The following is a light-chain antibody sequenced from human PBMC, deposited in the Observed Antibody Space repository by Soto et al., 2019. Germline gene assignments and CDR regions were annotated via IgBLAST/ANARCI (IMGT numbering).Light chain of an antibody. J-gene: IGKJ5*01. Sequence: DIQMTQYPSTLLASVGETVIISCRASETITRYLNWYQSKPGRAPELLIHAASSLQSGVPSRFSGSGSGTDFTLTINSLQPEDFATYYCQQAYSFPITFGQGTRLEIK. CDR3: QQAYSFPIT. V-gene: IGKV1-39*01. CDR2: AAS. CDR1: ETITRY.